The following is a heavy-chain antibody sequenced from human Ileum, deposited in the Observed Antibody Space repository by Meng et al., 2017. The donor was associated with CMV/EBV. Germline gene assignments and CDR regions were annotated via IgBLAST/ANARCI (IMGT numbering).Heavy chain of an antibody. Sequence: CTVSGPSVSNAIYHWNWIRQSPGKGLEWLGQTLYGRSADYNPSLKSRLTISVDTSKNQFSLNLNSVTAADTAVYFCAGLILNDGRRGHWGQGTLVTVSS. CDR3: AGLILNDGRRGH. CDR2: TLYGRSA. V-gene: IGHV4-61*01. J-gene: IGHJ4*02. CDR1: GPSVSNAIYH. D-gene: IGHD3-22*01.